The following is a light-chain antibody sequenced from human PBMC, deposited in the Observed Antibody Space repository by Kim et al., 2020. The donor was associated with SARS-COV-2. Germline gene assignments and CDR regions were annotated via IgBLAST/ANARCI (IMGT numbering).Light chain of an antibody. CDR1: QDIANS. CDR3: QKYDTAPWT. Sequence: DIQMTQSPSSLSASVGDRVTITCRASQDIANSLAWYQQKPGTVPKLLIYAASTLQSGVPSRFSGSGSGTEFTLTIGSLQTEDVATYYWQKYDTAPWTFGPCTKVDIK. J-gene: IGKJ1*01. V-gene: IGKV1-27*01. CDR2: AAS.